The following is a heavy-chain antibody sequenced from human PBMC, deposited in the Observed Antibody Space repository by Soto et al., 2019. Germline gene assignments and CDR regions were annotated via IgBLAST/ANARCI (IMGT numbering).Heavy chain of an antibody. D-gene: IGHD3-22*01. Sequence: ASVKVSCKASGYTFTSYAMHWVRQAPGQRLEWMGWINAGNGNTKYSQKFQGRVTITRDTSASTAYMELSSLRSEDTAVYYCARVPTIIVVDYFDYWGQGTLVTVSS. CDR1: GYTFTSYA. J-gene: IGHJ4*02. V-gene: IGHV1-3*01. CDR2: INAGNGNT. CDR3: ARVPTIIVVDYFDY.